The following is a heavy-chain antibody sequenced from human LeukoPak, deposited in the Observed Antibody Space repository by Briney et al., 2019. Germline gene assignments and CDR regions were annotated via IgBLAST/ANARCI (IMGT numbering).Heavy chain of an antibody. CDR2: INPNGGGT. Sequence: ASVKVSCKAPGYTFTGYYMHWVRQAPGQGLEWMGWINPNGGGTNYAQKFQGRVTMTRDTSISTAYMELSRLRSDDTAVYYCALGMDYYDSSGYSIDYWGQGTLVTVSS. D-gene: IGHD3-22*01. V-gene: IGHV1-2*02. CDR1: GYTFTGYY. CDR3: ALGMDYYDSSGYSIDY. J-gene: IGHJ4*02.